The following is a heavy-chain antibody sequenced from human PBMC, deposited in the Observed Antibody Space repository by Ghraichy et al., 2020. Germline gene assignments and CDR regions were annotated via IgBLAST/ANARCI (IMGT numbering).Heavy chain of an antibody. CDR2: IYSGGST. CDR3: AREMGGLYYYYGMAV. V-gene: IGHV3-53*01. CDR1: GFTVSSNY. Sequence: GGSLRLSCAASGFTVSSNYMSWVRQAPGKGLEWVSVIYSGGSTYYADSVKGRFTISRDNSKNTLYLQMNSLRAEDTAVYYCAREMGGLYYYYGMAVWGQGTTVTVSS. D-gene: IGHD3-16*01. J-gene: IGHJ6*02.